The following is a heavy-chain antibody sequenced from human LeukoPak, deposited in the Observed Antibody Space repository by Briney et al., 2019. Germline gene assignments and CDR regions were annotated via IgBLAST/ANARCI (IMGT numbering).Heavy chain of an antibody. D-gene: IGHD2-2*01. CDR1: GGSISSSSYY. CDR2: IYYSGCT. Sequence: PSETLSLTCTVSGGSISSSSYYWGWIRQPPGKGLEWIGSIYYSGCTYYNPSLKSRVTISVDTSKNQFSLKLSSVTAADTAVYYCARGIGVVPASTQLFDYWGQGTLVTVSS. CDR3: ARGIGVVPASTQLFDY. V-gene: IGHV4-39*07. J-gene: IGHJ4*02.